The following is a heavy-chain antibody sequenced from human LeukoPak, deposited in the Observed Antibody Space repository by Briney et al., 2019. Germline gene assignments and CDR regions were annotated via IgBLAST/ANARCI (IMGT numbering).Heavy chain of an antibody. CDR3: ARDDLGYCNGGSCYSLFDY. Sequence: ASVKVSCKASGYTFTGYYMHWVRQAPGQGLEWMGWISAYNGNTNYARKLQDRVTMTTDTSTSTAYMELRSLKSDDTAVYYCARDDLGYCNGGSCYSLFDYWGQGTLVTVSS. V-gene: IGHV1-18*04. D-gene: IGHD2-15*01. CDR2: ISAYNGNT. CDR1: GYTFTGYY. J-gene: IGHJ4*02.